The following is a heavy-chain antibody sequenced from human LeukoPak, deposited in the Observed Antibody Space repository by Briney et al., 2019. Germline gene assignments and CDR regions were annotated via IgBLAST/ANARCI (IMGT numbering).Heavy chain of an antibody. CDR2: IYYSGST. Sequence: SETLSLTCSVSGGSISDHYWGWIRQPPGKGLEWIGYIYYSGSTYYNPSLKSRVTISVDTSKNQFSLKLSSVTAADTAVYYCAREQLVAAFDIWGQGTMVTVSS. CDR3: AREQLVAAFDI. D-gene: IGHD6-6*01. V-gene: IGHV4-59*11. CDR1: GGSISDHY. J-gene: IGHJ3*02.